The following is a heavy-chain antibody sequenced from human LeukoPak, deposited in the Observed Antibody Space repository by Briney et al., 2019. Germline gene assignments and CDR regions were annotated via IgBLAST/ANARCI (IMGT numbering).Heavy chain of an antibody. V-gene: IGHV3-74*03. J-gene: IGHJ4*02. CDR3: ATGRPRDGYNIDY. D-gene: IGHD5-24*01. CDR2: ISPDGSST. Sequence: GSLSLSFAASGFTFITYWMHWVRQAPGKGLVWVSRISPDGSSTTYADSVKGRFSVSRDNAKNTLYLQMNSLRVDDTAVYYCATGRPRDGYNIDYWGQGTLVTVSS. CDR1: GFTFITYW.